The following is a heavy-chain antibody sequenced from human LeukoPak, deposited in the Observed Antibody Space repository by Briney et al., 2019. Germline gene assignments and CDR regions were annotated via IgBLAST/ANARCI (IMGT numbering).Heavy chain of an antibody. D-gene: IGHD5-12*01. Sequence: GESLKISCKGSGYSFTSYWIAWVRQMPGKGLEWMGIIYPGDSDTRYSPSFQGQVTISADKSISTAYLQWSSLKASDTAIYYCARRGYSGYEFSDYWGQGTLVTVSS. CDR2: IYPGDSDT. V-gene: IGHV5-51*01. J-gene: IGHJ4*02. CDR1: GYSFTSYW. CDR3: ARRGYSGYEFSDY.